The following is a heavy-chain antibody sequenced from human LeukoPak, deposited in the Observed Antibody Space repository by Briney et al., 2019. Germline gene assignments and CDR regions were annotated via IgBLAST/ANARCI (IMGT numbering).Heavy chain of an antibody. CDR1: GFTFSSYE. D-gene: IGHD3-16*01. Sequence: GGSLRLSCAASGFTFSSYEMNWIRQAPGKGLEWVSYISSSGGYTKYADSVKGRFTISRDNAKNSLFLQMNSLRAEDTAVYYCAGGIWGEWSHAYWGQGILVTVSS. J-gene: IGHJ4*02. CDR2: ISSSGGYT. V-gene: IGHV3-48*03. CDR3: AGGIWGEWSHAY.